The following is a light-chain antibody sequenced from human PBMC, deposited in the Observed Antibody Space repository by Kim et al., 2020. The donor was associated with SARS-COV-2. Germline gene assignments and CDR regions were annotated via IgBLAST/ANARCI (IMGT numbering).Light chain of an antibody. CDR3: QQHEYYPIT. CDR2: AAS. CDR1: QGIGSY. Sequence: ASVGDRVTITCRASQGIGSYLAWYQQKPGKAPKLLIYAASTLQSGVPSRFSGSGSATDFTLTITSLQPEDFATYYCQQHEYYPITFGQGTRLEIK. V-gene: IGKV1-9*01. J-gene: IGKJ5*01.